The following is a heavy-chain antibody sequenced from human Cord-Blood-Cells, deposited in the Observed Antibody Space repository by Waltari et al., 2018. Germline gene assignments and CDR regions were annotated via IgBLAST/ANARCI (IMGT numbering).Heavy chain of an antibody. CDR1: GFTFSSSW. D-gene: IGHD1-26*01. Sequence: EVQLVESGGGLVQPGGSLRLSCAASGFTFSSSWMSWVSQAPGKGLEWVANIKQDGSEKYYVDSVKGRFTISRDNAKNSLYLQMNSLRAEDTAVYYCARRSFLAGAFDIWGQGTMVTVSS. CDR2: IKQDGSEK. CDR3: ARRSFLAGAFDI. J-gene: IGHJ3*02. V-gene: IGHV3-7*01.